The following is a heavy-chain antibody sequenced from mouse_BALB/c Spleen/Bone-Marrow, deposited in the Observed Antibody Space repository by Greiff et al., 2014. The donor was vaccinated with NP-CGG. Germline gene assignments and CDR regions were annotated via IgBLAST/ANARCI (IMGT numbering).Heavy chain of an antibody. CDR3: ARAGDYFDY. Sequence: VQLQQPGPELVKPGASMKISCKASGFSFTRYTIDWVKQNHGQNLGWIGLINPYNGGTSYNLKFKGKATLTLDKSFSTAYMELISLKSEDYAVDNCARAGDYFDYWGQGTTLTVSS. CDR1: GFSFTRYT. J-gene: IGHJ2*01. V-gene: IGHV1S46*01. CDR2: INPYNGGT.